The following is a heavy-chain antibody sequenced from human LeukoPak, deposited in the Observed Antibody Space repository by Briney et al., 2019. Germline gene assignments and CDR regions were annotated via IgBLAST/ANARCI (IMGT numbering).Heavy chain of an antibody. CDR2: INHSGSA. CDR1: GGSFSGYY. Sequence: PSETVSLTCGVSGGSFSGYYWTWIRQPPGKGLEWIGEINHSGSANYNPSLMSRVTISLDTSKNHFSLKLSSVTAADTAVYYCAREAGDGYNADAFDIWGQGTMVTVSS. CDR3: AREAGDGYNADAFDI. D-gene: IGHD5-24*01. J-gene: IGHJ3*02. V-gene: IGHV4-34*01.